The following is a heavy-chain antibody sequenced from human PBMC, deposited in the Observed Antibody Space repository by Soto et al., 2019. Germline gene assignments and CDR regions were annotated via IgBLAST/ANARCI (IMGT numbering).Heavy chain of an antibody. CDR2: INLSDGGA. V-gene: IGHV1-46*01. CDR1: GYPFTSYH. Sequence: QVQLVQSGAEVKKPGASVRVSCKASGYPFTSYHMHWVRQAPGQGLEWMGIINLSDGGATYSQDFKGRATMTRDTSTSTLYMELSSLRSEDTAIYYCARRALGSFDYWGQGTLVTVSS. J-gene: IGHJ4*02. CDR3: ARRALGSFDY.